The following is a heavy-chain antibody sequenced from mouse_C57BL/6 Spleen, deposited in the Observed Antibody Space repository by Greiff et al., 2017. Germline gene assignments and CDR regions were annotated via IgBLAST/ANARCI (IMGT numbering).Heavy chain of an antibody. CDR3: ARNAYYSNPRARDY. J-gene: IGHJ4*01. D-gene: IGHD2-5*01. Sequence: QVQLQQPGAELVKPGASVKLSCKASGYTFTSYWMQWVKQRTGQGLEWIGEIAPSDSYTNYNQKFKGKATLTVDTSSSTAYMQLSSLTSEDSAFYYCARNAYYSNPRARDYWGQGTSVTVSS. CDR2: IAPSDSYT. CDR1: GYTFTSYW. V-gene: IGHV1-50*01.